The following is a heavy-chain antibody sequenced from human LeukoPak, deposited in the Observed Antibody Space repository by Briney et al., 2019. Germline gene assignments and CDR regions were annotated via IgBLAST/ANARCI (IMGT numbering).Heavy chain of an antibody. CDR2: INHSGST. CDR3: ARGGAAAGTRVKRWFDP. Sequence: AETLSLTCAVYGGSFSCYYWSWIRQPPGKGLEWIGEINHSGSTNYNPSLRSRVTMTVDTSKNLYSQKLSSVTDAETAVYYCARGGAAAGTRVKRWFDPWGQGTLGTVSS. D-gene: IGHD6-13*01. J-gene: IGHJ5*02. CDR1: GGSFSCYY. V-gene: IGHV4-34*01.